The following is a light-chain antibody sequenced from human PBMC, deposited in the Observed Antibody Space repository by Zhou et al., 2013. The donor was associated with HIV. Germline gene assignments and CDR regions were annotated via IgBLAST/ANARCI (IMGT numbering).Light chain of an antibody. CDR1: PGIDTY. Sequence: DIQLTQSPSLLSASVGDRVTITCRASPGIDTYLAWYQQRPGKAPKLLIYAASTLQSGVPSRFSGSGSGTQFTLTISSLQPEDFATYYCQQSYSTSRGTWTFGQGTKVE. V-gene: IGKV1-9*01. J-gene: IGKJ1*01. CDR3: QQSYSTSRGTWT. CDR2: AAS.